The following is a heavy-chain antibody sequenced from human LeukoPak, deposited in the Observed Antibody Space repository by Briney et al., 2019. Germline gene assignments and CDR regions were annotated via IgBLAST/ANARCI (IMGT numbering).Heavy chain of an antibody. Sequence: SVKVSCKASGGTFSSYAISWVRQAPGQGVEWMGRIIPIFGTANYPQKFQGRVTITTDESTSTAYMELSSLRSEDTAVYYCARGDLIVDNWFDPWGQGTLVTVSS. CDR2: IIPIFGTA. CDR1: GGTFSSYA. CDR3: ARGDLIVDNWFDP. D-gene: IGHD2-21*01. J-gene: IGHJ5*02. V-gene: IGHV1-69*05.